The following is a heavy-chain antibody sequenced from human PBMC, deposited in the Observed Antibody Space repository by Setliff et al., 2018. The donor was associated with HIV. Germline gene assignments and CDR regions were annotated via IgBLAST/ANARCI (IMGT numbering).Heavy chain of an antibody. CDR2: MYYTGST. CDR3: ARLMPNWDYFDY. D-gene: IGHD2-2*01. J-gene: IGHJ4*02. V-gene: IGHV4-39*07. Sequence: SETLSLTCSISDASLRRNSNYWGWIRQPPGKGLEWIATMYYTGSTYYNPSLKSRVTMSLDTSKNHFSLQLSSVTAADTAVYFCARLMPNWDYFDYWGQGTQVTVSS. CDR1: DASLRRNSNY.